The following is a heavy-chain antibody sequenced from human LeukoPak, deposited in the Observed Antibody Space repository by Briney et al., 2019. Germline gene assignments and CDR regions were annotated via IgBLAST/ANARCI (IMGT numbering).Heavy chain of an antibody. J-gene: IGHJ6*02. CDR3: AREEGATRGYYYGMDV. CDR1: GDSLSSNSAA. CDR2: TYYRSKWYN. V-gene: IGHV6-1*01. Sequence: SQTLSLTCAISGDSLSSNSAAWNWIRQSPSRGLEWLGRTYYRSKWYNDYAVSVKSRITINPDTSKNQFSLQLNSVTPEDTAVYYCAREEGATRGYYYGMDVWGQGTTVTVSS. D-gene: IGHD1-26*01.